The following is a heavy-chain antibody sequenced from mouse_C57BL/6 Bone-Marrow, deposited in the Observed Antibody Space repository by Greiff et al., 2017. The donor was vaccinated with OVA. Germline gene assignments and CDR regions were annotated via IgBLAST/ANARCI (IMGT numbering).Heavy chain of an antibody. Sequence: QVQLKQPGAELVKPGASVKLSCKASGYTFTSYWMHWVKQRPGQGLEWIGMIHPNSGSTNYNEKLKSKATLTVDKSSSTAYMQLSSLTSEDSAVYYCAREGNGYDRAWFAYWGQGTLVTVSA. D-gene: IGHD2-2*01. CDR3: AREGNGYDRAWFAY. V-gene: IGHV1-64*01. CDR1: GYTFTSYW. J-gene: IGHJ3*01. CDR2: IHPNSGST.